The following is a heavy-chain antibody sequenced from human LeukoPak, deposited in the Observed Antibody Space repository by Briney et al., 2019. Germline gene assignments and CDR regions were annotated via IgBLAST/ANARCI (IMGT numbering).Heavy chain of an antibody. CDR2: IYYSGNT. V-gene: IGHV4-39*01. D-gene: IGHD3/OR15-3a*01. CDR1: GVSISSSNSY. J-gene: IGHJ4*02. Sequence: SETLSLTCTVSGVSISSSNSYWGWIRQPPGKGLEWIASIYYSGNTYYNASLKSQVSISIDTSKNQFFLRLTSVTAADTAVYYCARQPGSGLFILPGGQGTLVTVSS. CDR3: ARQPGSGLFILP.